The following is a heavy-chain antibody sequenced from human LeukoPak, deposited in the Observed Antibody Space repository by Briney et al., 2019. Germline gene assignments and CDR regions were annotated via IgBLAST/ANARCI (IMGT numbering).Heavy chain of an antibody. Sequence: TQTQSLTCTVTSGSITSGCYYLTWIPQPHRLRRPRIGYIYYSGSTYYNPSLKSRVTISVDTSKNQFSLKLSSVTAADTAVYYCARVISNWFDPWGQGTLVTVSS. CDR3: ARVISNWFDP. J-gene: IGHJ5*02. D-gene: IGHD3-16*02. V-gene: IGHV4-31*03. CDR2: IYYSGST. CDR1: SGSITSGCYY.